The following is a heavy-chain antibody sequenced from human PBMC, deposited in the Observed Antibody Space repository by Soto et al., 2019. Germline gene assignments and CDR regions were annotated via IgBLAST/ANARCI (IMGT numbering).Heavy chain of an antibody. CDR1: VGSLSSGDYY. CDR3: ARYYDFWSGIDY. D-gene: IGHD3-3*01. J-gene: IGHJ4*02. CDR2: MYYSGST. V-gene: IGHV4-30-4*01. Sequence: PSETLSLTCTFSVGSLSSGDYYWSWIRQPPGNGLVRIGSMYYSGSTYYNPSPKSRVTISVDTSKNPFSLKLSSVTAADTAVYYCARYYDFWSGIDYWGQGTLVTVSS.